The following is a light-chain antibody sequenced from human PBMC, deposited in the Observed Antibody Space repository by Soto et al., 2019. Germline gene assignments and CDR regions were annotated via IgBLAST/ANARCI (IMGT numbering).Light chain of an antibody. CDR1: QTVSSS. Sequence: EIVLTQSPDTLSLSPGERATLSCRASQTVSSSLAWYQQKPGQAPRLLIYGASTRATGIPARFSGSGSGTEFTLTISSLQSEDFAVYYCQQYNNWPTGTFGGGTKVDIK. CDR2: GAS. CDR3: QQYNNWPTGT. V-gene: IGKV3-15*01. J-gene: IGKJ4*01.